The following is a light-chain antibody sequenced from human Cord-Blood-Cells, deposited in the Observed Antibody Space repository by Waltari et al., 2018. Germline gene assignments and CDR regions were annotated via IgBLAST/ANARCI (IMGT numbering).Light chain of an antibody. J-gene: IGLJ1*01. CDR1: SPNIRSQY. CDR3: AAWDDSLSGYV. V-gene: IGLV1-47*01. CDR2: RNN. Sequence: QSVLTQPPSASGPPAQMVTIPCSGSSPNIRSQYLSLYQQLPGTAPKLLIYRNNQRPSGVPDRVSGSKSGTSASLAISGLRAEDEADYYCAAWDDSLSGYVFGTGTKVTVL.